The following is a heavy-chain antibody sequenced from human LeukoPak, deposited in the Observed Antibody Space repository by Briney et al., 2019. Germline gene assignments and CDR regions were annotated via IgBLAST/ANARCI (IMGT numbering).Heavy chain of an antibody. CDR3: ARGYYDFWSGYYKRPGDYYYYGMDV. CDR2: INPNSGGT. Sequence: ASVKVCCKASGYTFTGYYMHWVRQAPGQGLEWMGRINPNSGGTNYAQKFQGRVTMTRDTSISTAYMELSRLRSDDTAVYYCARGYYDFWSGYYKRPGDYYYYGMDVWGQGTTVTVSS. D-gene: IGHD3-3*01. CDR1: GYTFTGYY. V-gene: IGHV1-2*06. J-gene: IGHJ6*02.